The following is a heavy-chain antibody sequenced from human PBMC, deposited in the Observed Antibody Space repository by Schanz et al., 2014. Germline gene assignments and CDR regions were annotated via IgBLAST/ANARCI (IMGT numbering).Heavy chain of an antibody. D-gene: IGHD5-18*01. Sequence: QVRLVESGGGVVQPGRSLRLSCAASGFTLSSYGMHWVRQAPGKGLEWVALVSSDGNNDYYTDSVKGRFTISRDNSKNTLFLQMSSLRVDDMAVYYCGRAGTGMAGWYFELWGRGTLVTVSS. CDR2: VSSDGNND. V-gene: IGHV3-30*03. J-gene: IGHJ2*01. CDR1: GFTLSSYG. CDR3: GRAGTGMAGWYFEL.